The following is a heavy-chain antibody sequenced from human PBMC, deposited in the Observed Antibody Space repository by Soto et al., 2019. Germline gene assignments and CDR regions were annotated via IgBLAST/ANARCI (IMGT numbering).Heavy chain of an antibody. CDR3: ATQEVGGSYVYTFDP. J-gene: IGHJ5*02. CDR1: GGSISSSSYY. V-gene: IGHV4-39*02. D-gene: IGHD1-26*01. Sequence: SETLSLTCTVSGGSISSSSYYWGWIRQPPGKGLEWIGSIYYSGSTYYNPSLKSRVTRSVDTSKNHFSLKLSSVTAADTAVYYCATQEVGGSYVYTFDPWGQGTLVTVSS. CDR2: IYYSGST.